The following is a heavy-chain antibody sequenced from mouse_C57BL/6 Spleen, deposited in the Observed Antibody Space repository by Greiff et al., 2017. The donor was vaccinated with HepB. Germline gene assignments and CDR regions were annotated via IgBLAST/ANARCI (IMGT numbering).Heavy chain of an antibody. J-gene: IGHJ2*01. D-gene: IGHD2-5*01. CDR1: GYTFTSYW. Sequence: QVQLQQPGAELVRPGSSVKLSCKASGYTFTSYWMHWVKQRPIQGLEWIGNIDPSDSETNYNQKFKDKATLTVDKSSSTAYMQLSSLTSEDSAVYYCARSGYSNPLDYWGQGTTLTVSS. V-gene: IGHV1-52*01. CDR3: ARSGYSNPLDY. CDR2: IDPSDSET.